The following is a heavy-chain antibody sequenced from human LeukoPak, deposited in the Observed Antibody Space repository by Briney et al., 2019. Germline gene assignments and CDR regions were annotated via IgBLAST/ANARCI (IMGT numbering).Heavy chain of an antibody. CDR3: ATESQSGFDP. V-gene: IGHV3-33*01. CDR1: GFIFSNYG. J-gene: IGHJ5*02. Sequence: PGGSLRLSCAASGFIFSNYGMHWVRQAPGKRLEWVAVIWNDGSETFHADSVKGRFRIARDNSKNTLYLQMNSLRDEDTAVYYCATESQSGFDPWGQGTLVTVSS. CDR2: IWNDGSET.